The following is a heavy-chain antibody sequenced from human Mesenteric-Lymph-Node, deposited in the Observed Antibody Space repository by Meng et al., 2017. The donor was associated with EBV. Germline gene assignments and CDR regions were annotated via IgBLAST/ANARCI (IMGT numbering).Heavy chain of an antibody. CDR3: ARGVQVAWRFDP. CDR1: GGSFSNYY. D-gene: IGHD2-15*01. Sequence: QVSLETWGAGLLKPSANLSLTCEVSGGSFSNYYWSWIRQTPGKGLEWIGEINHSGSANYNPSLKSRVTISIDTSKNQFSLRLNSVTAADTAVYYCARGVQVAWRFDPWGQGTLVTVSS. CDR2: INHSGSA. V-gene: IGHV4-34*02. J-gene: IGHJ5*02.